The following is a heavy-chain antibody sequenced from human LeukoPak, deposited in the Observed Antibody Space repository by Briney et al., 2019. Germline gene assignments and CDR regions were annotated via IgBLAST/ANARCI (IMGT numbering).Heavy chain of an antibody. D-gene: IGHD2/OR15-2a*01. CDR1: GDSISSRNW. V-gene: IGHV4-4*02. Sequence: PSETLSLTCSVSGDSISSRNWWTWVRQTPEKGLEWIGEIFHTGSTNYNPSVEGRVTISINNSRNHFSLILTSVTAADTALYYCARGMWFDTLLSAFDLWGQGTMVSVSS. J-gene: IGHJ3*01. CDR2: IFHTGST. CDR3: ARGMWFDTLLSAFDL.